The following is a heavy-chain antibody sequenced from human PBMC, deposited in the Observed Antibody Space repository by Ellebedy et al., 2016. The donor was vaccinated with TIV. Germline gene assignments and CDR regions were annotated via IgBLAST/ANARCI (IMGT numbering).Heavy chain of an antibody. V-gene: IGHV3-23*01. D-gene: IGHD4-11*01. J-gene: IGHJ6*02. CDR1: GFTFSSYA. Sequence: GGSLRLSCAASGFTFSSYAMSWVRQAPGKGLEWVSTISGSGGSTYYADSVTGRFTISRDNSKNTLYLQMNSLRAEDTAVYYFAILLTVTDYYYYGMDVWGQGTTVTVSS. CDR2: ISGSGGST. CDR3: AILLTVTDYYYYGMDV.